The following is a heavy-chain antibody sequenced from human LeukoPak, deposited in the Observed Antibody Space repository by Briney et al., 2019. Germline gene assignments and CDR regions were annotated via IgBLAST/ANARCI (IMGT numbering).Heavy chain of an antibody. V-gene: IGHV4-59*01. CDR3: ARQLRRVVRGVITNWFDP. D-gene: IGHD3-10*01. J-gene: IGHJ5*02. Sequence: SETLSLTCAVYGGSFSGYYWSWVRQPPGKGLEWVGDIYYSGSTNYNPSLKTRVTISVDTSKNQFSLKLSSVTAADTAVYYCARQLRRVVRGVITNWFDPWGQGTLVTVSS. CDR1: GGSFSGYY. CDR2: IYYSGST.